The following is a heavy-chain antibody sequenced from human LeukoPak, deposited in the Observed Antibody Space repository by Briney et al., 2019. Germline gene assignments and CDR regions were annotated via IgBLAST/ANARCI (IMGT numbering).Heavy chain of an antibody. D-gene: IGHD2-2*02. J-gene: IGHJ4*02. Sequence: PGGSLRPSCAASGFTFTSYGMHWVRPAPGKGLEWVAVIWYEGSNKYYADSVKGRFTISKDSSKNALFLQMNSLRAEDTAVYYCARGWPIPATHPIDYWGQEALVTVSS. CDR3: ARGWPIPATHPIDY. V-gene: IGHV3-33*08. CDR1: GFTFTSYG. CDR2: IWYEGSNK.